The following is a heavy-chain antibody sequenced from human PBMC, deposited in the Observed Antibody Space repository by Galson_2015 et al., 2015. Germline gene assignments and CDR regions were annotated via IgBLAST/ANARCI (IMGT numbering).Heavy chain of an antibody. D-gene: IGHD3-16*01. Sequence: SLRLSCAVSGFTFSKYWMSWVRQAPGKGLEWVANIRQDGSEEDYADSVKGRFTISRDNAKNLLYLQMNSLTAEDTAVYYCARDMGDYTNYGLYWGRGTLVTVSS. CDR3: ARDMGDYTNYGLY. CDR1: GFTFSKYW. J-gene: IGHJ4*02. CDR2: IRQDGSEE. V-gene: IGHV3-7*03.